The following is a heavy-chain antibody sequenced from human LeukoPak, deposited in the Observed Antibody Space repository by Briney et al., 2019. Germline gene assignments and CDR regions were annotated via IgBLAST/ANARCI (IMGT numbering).Heavy chain of an antibody. Sequence: GGSLRLSCAASGLTFSSYSMNWVRQAPGKGLEWVSSISSSSSYIYYADSVKGRFTISRDNAKNSLHLQMNSLRAEDTAVYYCARGPIVVVPAAIDGRGYYYYYMDVWGKGTTVTVSS. CDR1: GLTFSSYS. CDR3: ARGPIVVVPAAIDGRGYYYYYMDV. J-gene: IGHJ6*03. V-gene: IGHV3-21*01. CDR2: ISSSSSYI. D-gene: IGHD2-2*02.